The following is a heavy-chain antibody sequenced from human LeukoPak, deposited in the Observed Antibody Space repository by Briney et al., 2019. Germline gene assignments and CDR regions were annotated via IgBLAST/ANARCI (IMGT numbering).Heavy chain of an antibody. D-gene: IGHD4-17*01. CDR1: GGSFSAYF. CDR2: INHSGST. V-gene: IGHV4-34*01. J-gene: IGHJ4*02. CDR3: GLGGDQFEY. Sequence: SETLSLTCAVYGGSFSAYFRSWMRQPPGKGLEWIGEINHSGSTYYNPSLKSRVTISVDTSKNQLSLKLSSVTAADTTVYYCGLGGDQFEYWGQGTLVTVSS.